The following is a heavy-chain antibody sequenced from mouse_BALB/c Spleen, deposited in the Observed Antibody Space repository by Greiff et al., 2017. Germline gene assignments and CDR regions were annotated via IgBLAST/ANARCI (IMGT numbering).Heavy chain of an antibody. J-gene: IGHJ3*01. V-gene: IGHV5-9-4*01. CDR2: ISSGGSYT. CDR3: ARGGTTVVAN. Sequence: VQLQQSGGGLVKPGGSLKLSCAASGFTFSSYAMSWVRQSPEKRLEWVAEISSGGSYTYYPDTVTGRFTISRDNAKNTLYLEMSSLRSEDTAMYYCARGGTTVVANWGQGTLVTVSA. CDR1: GFTFSSYA. D-gene: IGHD1-1*01.